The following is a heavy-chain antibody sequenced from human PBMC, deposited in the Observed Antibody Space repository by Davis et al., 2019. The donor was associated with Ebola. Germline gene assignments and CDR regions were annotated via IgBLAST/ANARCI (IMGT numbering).Heavy chain of an antibody. V-gene: IGHV3-53*01. CDR3: ATQQIWFGEVE. Sequence: PGGSLRLSCAASGFTVSRNYMSWVRQAPGKGLEWVAVIYSGGSTYYADSVKGRFTISIDNSKNTLYLQMNSLRAEDTAVYYCATQQIWFGEVEWGQGTLVTVSS. J-gene: IGHJ4*02. D-gene: IGHD3-10*01. CDR2: IYSGGST. CDR1: GFTVSRNY.